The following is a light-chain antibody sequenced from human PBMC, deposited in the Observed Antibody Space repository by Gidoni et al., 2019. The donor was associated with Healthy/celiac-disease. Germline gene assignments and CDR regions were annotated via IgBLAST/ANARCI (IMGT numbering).Light chain of an antibody. J-gene: IGKJ2*01. Sequence: EIVLTQSPATLSLSPGERATLSCRARQSVSSYLAWYQQKPGQAPRLLIYDASNRATGIPARFSGSGSGTDFTLTISSLVPEDFAVYYCQQRSNWPGTFGQGTKLEIK. V-gene: IGKV3-11*01. CDR2: DAS. CDR1: QSVSSY. CDR3: QQRSNWPGT.